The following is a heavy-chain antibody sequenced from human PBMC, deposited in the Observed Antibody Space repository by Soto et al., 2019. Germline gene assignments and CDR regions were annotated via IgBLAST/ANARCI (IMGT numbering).Heavy chain of an antibody. D-gene: IGHD6-19*01. Sequence: QITLKESGPPLVKPTQTLTLTCTFSGFSLSTSGVGVGWIRQPPGKALEWLALIYWDDDKRYSPSLKSRLTITKDTSKNQVVLTMTNMDPVDTATYYCAHRRNSSGWSRGNWFDPWGQGTLVTVSS. CDR1: GFSLSTSGVG. V-gene: IGHV2-5*02. CDR2: IYWDDDK. CDR3: AHRRNSSGWSRGNWFDP. J-gene: IGHJ5*02.